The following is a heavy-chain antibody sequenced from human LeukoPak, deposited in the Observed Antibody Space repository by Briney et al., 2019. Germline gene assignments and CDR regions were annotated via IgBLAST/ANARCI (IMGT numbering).Heavy chain of an antibody. CDR2: IYYSGST. J-gene: IGHJ4*02. V-gene: IGHV4-59*01. CDR1: GGSISSYY. Sequence: SETLSLTCTVSGGSISSYYWSWIRQPPGKGLEWIGYIYYSGSTNYNPSLKSRVTISVDTSKNQFSLKLSSVTAADTAVYYCARGGTGYLRYSDWLRNQREYYFDYWGQGTLVTVSS. CDR3: ARGGTGYLRYSDWLRNQREYYFDY. D-gene: IGHD3-9*01.